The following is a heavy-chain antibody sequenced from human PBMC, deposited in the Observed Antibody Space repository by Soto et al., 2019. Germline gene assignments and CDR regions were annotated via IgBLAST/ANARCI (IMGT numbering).Heavy chain of an antibody. V-gene: IGHV3-9*01. CDR1: GFSFDDYT. CDR3: AKGRGTIVVTDVYDI. Sequence: EMLLVESGGGLVQPGRSLRLSCGGSGFSFDDYTMHWVRQAPGKGPEWVASLSWNSGFSGYADSVKGRFTISRDNAQSSVHLQMNNLRTEDTALYYYAKGRGTIVVTDVYDIWGQGTMVTVSS. D-gene: IGHD3-22*01. J-gene: IGHJ3*02. CDR2: LSWNSGFS.